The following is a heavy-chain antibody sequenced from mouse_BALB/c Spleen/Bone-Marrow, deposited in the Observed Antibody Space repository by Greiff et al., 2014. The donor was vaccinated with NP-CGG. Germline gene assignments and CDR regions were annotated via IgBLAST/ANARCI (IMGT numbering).Heavy chain of an antibody. CDR2: IWADGST. CDR1: GFSLTNYG. J-gene: IGHJ4*01. Sequence: QVQLQQSGPGLVAPSQSLSITCTVSGFSLTNYGVHWVRQPPGKGLEWLEVIWADGSTNYNSPLMSRLSISKDNSKSQVFFKMNSLQTDDTAMYYCARITTATGAMDYWGQGTSVTVSS. V-gene: IGHV2-9*02. CDR3: ARITTATGAMDY. D-gene: IGHD1-2*01.